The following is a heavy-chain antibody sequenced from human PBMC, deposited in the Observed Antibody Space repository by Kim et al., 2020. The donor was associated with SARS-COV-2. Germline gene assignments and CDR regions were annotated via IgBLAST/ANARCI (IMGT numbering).Heavy chain of an antibody. Sequence: ASVKVSCKASGYTFTSYYMHWVRQAPGQGLEWMGIINPSGGSTSYAQKFQGRVTMTRDTSTSTVYMELSSLRSEDTDVYYCAGESYYYYGMDVWVQGTTVTVSS. V-gene: IGHV1-46*01. CDR1: GYTFTSYY. CDR3: AGESYYYYGMDV. CDR2: INPSGGST. J-gene: IGHJ6*02.